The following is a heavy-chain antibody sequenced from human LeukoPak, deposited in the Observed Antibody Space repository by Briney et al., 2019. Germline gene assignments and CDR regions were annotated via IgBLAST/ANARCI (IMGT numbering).Heavy chain of an antibody. J-gene: IGHJ3*02. CDR3: AKGEVQYYYDSSGYYGGAFDI. D-gene: IGHD3-22*01. CDR2: IAYDGSNK. Sequence: GGSLRLSCAASGFAFSSYAMHWVRQAPGKGLEWVAVIAYDGSNKYYADSVKGRFTISRDNSKNTLYLQMNSLRAEDTAVYYCAKGEVQYYYDSSGYYGGAFDIWGQGTMVTVSS. CDR1: GFAFSSYA. V-gene: IGHV3-30-3*01.